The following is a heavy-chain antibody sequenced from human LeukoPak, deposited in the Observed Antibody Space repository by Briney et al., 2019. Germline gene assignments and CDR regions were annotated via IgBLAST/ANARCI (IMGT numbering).Heavy chain of an antibody. D-gene: IGHD2-2*01. CDR3: ARVRYCSSTSCYGAWFDP. V-gene: IGHV4-30-2*01. Sequence: SGTLSLTCAVSGGSISSGGYSWSRIRQPPGKGLEWIGYIYHSGSTYYNPSLKSRVTISVDRSKNQFSLKLSSVTAADTAVYYCARVRYCSSTSCYGAWFDPWGQGTLVTVSS. J-gene: IGHJ5*02. CDR1: GGSISSGGYS. CDR2: IYHSGST.